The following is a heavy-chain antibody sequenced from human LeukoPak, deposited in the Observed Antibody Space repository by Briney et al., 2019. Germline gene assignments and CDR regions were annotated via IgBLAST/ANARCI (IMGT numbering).Heavy chain of an antibody. CDR3: ARDDRGLGGLRGMDV. CDR2: ISYDGSNK. CDR1: GFTFSSYG. J-gene: IGHJ6*02. V-gene: IGHV3-30*03. D-gene: IGHD3-16*01. Sequence: GGSLRLSCAASGFTFSSYGMHWVRQAPGKGLEWVAVISYDGSNKYYADSVKGRFTISRDNSKNTLYLQMNSLRAEDTAVYYCARDDRGLGGLRGMDVWGQGTTVTVSS.